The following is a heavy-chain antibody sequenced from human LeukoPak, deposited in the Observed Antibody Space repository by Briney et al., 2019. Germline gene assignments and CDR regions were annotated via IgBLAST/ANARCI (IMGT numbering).Heavy chain of an antibody. CDR2: INPNSGDT. CDR1: GYAFIPYY. Sequence: ASVKVSCKASGYAFIPYYMHWVRQAPGQGLEWMGWINPNSGDTKYAQRFQGRVTMTRDTSIATAFMELGSLRSDDTAVYFCARVSNSWEFLSSFPSWGQGTLVTVSS. V-gene: IGHV1-2*02. CDR3: ARVSNSWEFLSSFPS. J-gene: IGHJ5*02. D-gene: IGHD1-26*01.